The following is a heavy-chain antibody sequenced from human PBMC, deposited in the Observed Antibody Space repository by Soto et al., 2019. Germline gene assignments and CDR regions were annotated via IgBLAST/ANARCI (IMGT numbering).Heavy chain of an antibody. V-gene: IGHV4-39*01. CDR3: ARGYYYDSSGYYYNDAFDI. Sequence: QLQLQESGPGLVKPSETLSLTCTVSGGSISSSSYYWGWIRQPPGKGLEWIGSIYYSGSTYYNPSLKSRVTISVDTSKNQFSLKLSSVTAADTAVYYCARGYYYDSSGYYYNDAFDIWGQGTMVTVSS. J-gene: IGHJ3*02. CDR2: IYYSGST. D-gene: IGHD3-22*01. CDR1: GGSISSSSYY.